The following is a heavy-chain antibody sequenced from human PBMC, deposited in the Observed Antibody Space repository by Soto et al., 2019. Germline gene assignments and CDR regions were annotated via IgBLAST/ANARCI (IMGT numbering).Heavy chain of an antibody. V-gene: IGHV3-7*01. J-gene: IGHJ5*02. CDR2: IKQDGSEK. D-gene: IGHD3-10*01. CDR3: ARDTRILLWFGESPQGWFDP. CDR1: GFTFSSDW. Sequence: PGGSLRLSCAASGFTFSSDWMSWVRQAPGKGLEWVANIKQDGSEKYYVDSVKGRFTISRDNAKNSLYLQMNSLRAEDTAVYYCARDTRILLWFGESPQGWFDPWGQGTLVTVSS.